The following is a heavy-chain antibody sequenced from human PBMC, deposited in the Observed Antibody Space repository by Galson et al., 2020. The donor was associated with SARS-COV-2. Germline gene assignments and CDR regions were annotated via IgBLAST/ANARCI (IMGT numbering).Heavy chain of an antibody. CDR1: GFTFGGYA. CDR3: TRDRWDPFEY. CDR2: IRSEAYGGTT. V-gene: IGHV3-49*03. D-gene: IGHD1-26*01. Sequence: PGGSLRLSCTASGFTFGGYAMSWFRQAPGTGLEWVGFIRSEAYGGTTEYAASVRGRFTISRDDSKSIAYLQMNSLKTEDTAVYYCTRDRWDPFEYWGQGTLVTVSS. J-gene: IGHJ4*02.